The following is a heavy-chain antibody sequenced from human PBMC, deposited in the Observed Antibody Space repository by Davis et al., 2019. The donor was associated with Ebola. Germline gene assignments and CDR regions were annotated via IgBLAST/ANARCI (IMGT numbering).Heavy chain of an antibody. V-gene: IGHV3-48*02. Sequence: PGGSLRLSCAASGFTFTRYSMNWVRQAPGKGLEWVSYISSSSSTIYYADSVKGRFTISRDNAKNSLYLQMNSLRDEDTAVYFCARAGVNSYDSSGYYYDYWGQGTLATVSS. CDR3: ARAGVNSYDSSGYYYDY. J-gene: IGHJ4*02. CDR2: ISSSSSTI. D-gene: IGHD3-22*01. CDR1: GFTFTRYS.